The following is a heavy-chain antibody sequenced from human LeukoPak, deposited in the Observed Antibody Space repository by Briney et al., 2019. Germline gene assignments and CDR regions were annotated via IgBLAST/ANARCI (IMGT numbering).Heavy chain of an antibody. CDR2: ISYDGSSK. CDR3: ARDMDYYDSSGSPYDY. V-gene: IGHV3-30-3*01. D-gene: IGHD3-22*01. Sequence: GRSLRLSCAASGFTFSSYAMHWVRQAPGKGLEWVAVISYDGSSKYYADSVKGRFTISRDNAKNSLYLQMNSLRAEDTAVYYCARDMDYYDSSGSPYDYWGQGTLVTVSS. J-gene: IGHJ4*02. CDR1: GFTFSSYA.